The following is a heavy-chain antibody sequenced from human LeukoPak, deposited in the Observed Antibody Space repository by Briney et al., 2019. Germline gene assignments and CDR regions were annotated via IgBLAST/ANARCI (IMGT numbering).Heavy chain of an antibody. CDR3: ARDRGWIQHDI. D-gene: IGHD5-18*01. V-gene: IGHV3-23*01. Sequence: PGGSLRLSCAASGFTFSSYAMSWVRQAPGKGLEWVSAIGGSGGTTYYADSMKGRFTISRDNAENSLFLQMNSLRAEDTAVYYCARDRGWIQHDIWGQGTMVTVSS. CDR1: GFTFSSYA. CDR2: IGGSGGTT. J-gene: IGHJ3*02.